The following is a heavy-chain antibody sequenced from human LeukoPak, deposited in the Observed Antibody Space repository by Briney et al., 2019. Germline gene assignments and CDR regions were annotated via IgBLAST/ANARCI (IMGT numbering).Heavy chain of an antibody. V-gene: IGHV3-20*04. CDR2: INWNGGST. D-gene: IGHD6-19*01. J-gene: IGHJ4*02. CDR1: GFTFDDYG. CDR3: ARAGPLYYFDY. Sequence: PGGSLRLSCAASGFTFDDYGMSWVRQAPGKGLEWVSGINWNGGSTGYADSVKGRFTISRDDAKNSPYLQMNSLRAEDTALYYCARAGPLYYFDYWGQGTLVTVSS.